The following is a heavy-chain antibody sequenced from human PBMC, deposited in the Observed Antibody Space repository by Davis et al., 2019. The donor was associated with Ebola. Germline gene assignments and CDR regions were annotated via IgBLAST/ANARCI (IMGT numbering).Heavy chain of an antibody. CDR3: ARDRDGYLGPDAFDI. CDR2: ISAYNGNT. CDR1: GYTFTSYG. D-gene: IGHD5-24*01. J-gene: IGHJ3*02. V-gene: IGHV1-18*01. Sequence: ASVKVSCKASGYTFTSYGISWVRQAPGQGLEWMGWISAYNGNTNYAQKLQGRVTMTTDTSTSTAYMELRSLRSDDTAVYYCARDRDGYLGPDAFDIWGQGTMVTVSS.